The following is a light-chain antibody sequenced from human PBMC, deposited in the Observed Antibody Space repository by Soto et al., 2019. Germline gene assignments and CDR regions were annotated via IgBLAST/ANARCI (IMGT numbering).Light chain of an antibody. V-gene: IGKV1-39*01. CDR3: QQSYTSPPAT. CDR2: AAS. J-gene: IGKJ1*01. CDR1: QMISSY. Sequence: DLQMTQSPSSLSASVGDRVTITCRASQMISSYLNWYQQKPGKAPKLLIYAASSLQSGFPSRFSGNGSRTDFTLTNSSLQPEDFSTYYCQQSYTSPPATFGQGTKVEIK.